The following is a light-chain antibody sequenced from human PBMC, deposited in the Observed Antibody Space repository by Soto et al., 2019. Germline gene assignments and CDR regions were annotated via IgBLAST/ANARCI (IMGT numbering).Light chain of an antibody. CDR3: QQRSNCPIT. J-gene: IGKJ5*01. CDR1: QSVSSY. Sequence: EIVLTQSPATLSLSPGERTTLSCRASQSVSSYLAWYQQKPGQAPRLLIYDASNRATGIPARFSGSGSGTDFTLTISSLEPEDFALYYCQQRSNCPITCGQGTRLEIK. CDR2: DAS. V-gene: IGKV3-11*01.